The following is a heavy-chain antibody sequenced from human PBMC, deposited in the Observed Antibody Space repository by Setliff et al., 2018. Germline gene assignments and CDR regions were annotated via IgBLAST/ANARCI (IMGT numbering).Heavy chain of an antibody. CDR3: AREAGYYDSSGPVGVPYYYYMDV. J-gene: IGHJ6*03. V-gene: IGHV1-18*01. D-gene: IGHD3-22*01. CDR1: GYTFSTYG. CDR2: ISAYNGNT. Sequence: ASVKVSCKDSGYTFSTYGISWVRQAPGQGLEWMGWISAYNGNTNYAQRFQGRVTMTTDTSTSTAYMELRSLRSDDTAVYYCAREAGYYDSSGPVGVPYYYYMDVWGKGTTVTVSS.